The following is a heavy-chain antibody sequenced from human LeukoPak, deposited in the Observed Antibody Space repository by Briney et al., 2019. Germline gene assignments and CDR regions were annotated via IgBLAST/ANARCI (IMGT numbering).Heavy chain of an antibody. CDR1: GFTFSSYA. J-gene: IGHJ1*01. D-gene: IGHD6-13*01. Sequence: GRSLRLSCAVSGFTFSSYAMHWVRQAPGKGLEWVAAISHDGSNKYHADSVKGRFTISRDNSKNTVYLQMNSLRAEDTAVYFCAGSPKYSSSWFEYFQHWGQGTLVTVSS. CDR2: ISHDGSNK. CDR3: AGSPKYSSSWFEYFQH. V-gene: IGHV3-30*01.